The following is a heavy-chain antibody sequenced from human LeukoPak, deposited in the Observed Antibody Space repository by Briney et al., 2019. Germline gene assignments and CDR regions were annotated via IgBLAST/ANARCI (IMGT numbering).Heavy chain of an antibody. Sequence: GRSLRLSCAASGFTFSSYGMHWVRQAPGKGLEWVAFIRYDGSNKYYADSVKGRFTISRDNSKNTLYLQMNSLRAEDTAVYYCAKDRVVVVPAATGLDYWGQGTLVTVSS. D-gene: IGHD2-2*01. J-gene: IGHJ4*02. V-gene: IGHV3-30*02. CDR3: AKDRVVVVPAATGLDY. CDR1: GFTFSSYG. CDR2: IRYDGSNK.